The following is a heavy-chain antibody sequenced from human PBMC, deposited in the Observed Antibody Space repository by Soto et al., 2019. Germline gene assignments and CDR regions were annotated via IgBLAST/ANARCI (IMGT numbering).Heavy chain of an antibody. CDR2: IYSGGST. Sequence: SETLSLTCTVSGGFVNSDTHSWSWIRQTPGKRLEWIGFIYSGGSTKNPSLRSRVTMSVDTSKNQFSLKLKSVIVADTAVYHCARFVRSCSATTCSTREDVWGKGITVTVSS. D-gene: IGHD2-2*01. V-gene: IGHV4-61*01. CDR1: GGFVNSDTHS. CDR3: ARFVRSCSATTCSTREDV. J-gene: IGHJ6*04.